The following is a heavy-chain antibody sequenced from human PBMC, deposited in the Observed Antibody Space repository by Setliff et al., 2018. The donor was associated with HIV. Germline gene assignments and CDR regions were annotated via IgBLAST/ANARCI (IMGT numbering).Heavy chain of an antibody. J-gene: IGHJ4*02. CDR2: ISYSGNT. V-gene: IGHV4-39*01. Sequence: PSETLSLTCTVSGDSISSISYYWAWIRQTPGKGLEWIGSISYSGNTYYNPSLKSRVTISVDTSKNQFSLKLTSVTAADTAIFYCARRDPQYNYGRFDYWSQGTLVTVSS. CDR1: GDSISSISYY. CDR3: ARRDPQYNYGRFDY. D-gene: IGHD5-18*01.